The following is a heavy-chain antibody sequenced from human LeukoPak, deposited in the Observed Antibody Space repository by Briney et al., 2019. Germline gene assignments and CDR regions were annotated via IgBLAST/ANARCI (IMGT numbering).Heavy chain of an antibody. CDR2: ISGSAGST. Sequence: GGSLRLSCAASGFTFSSYAMTWVRQAPGKGLEWVSTISGSAGSTYYADSVKGRFTISRDNSKNTLYLQMNNLRAEDTAVYYCAKVQDYVWGSYRSSQEYFQHWGQGTLVTVSS. CDR3: AKVQDYVWGSYRSSQEYFQH. V-gene: IGHV3-23*01. J-gene: IGHJ1*01. D-gene: IGHD3-16*02. CDR1: GFTFSSYA.